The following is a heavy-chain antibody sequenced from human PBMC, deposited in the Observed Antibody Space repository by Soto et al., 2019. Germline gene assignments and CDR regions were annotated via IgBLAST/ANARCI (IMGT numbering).Heavy chain of an antibody. V-gene: IGHV2-5*02. J-gene: IGHJ4*02. D-gene: IGHD5-18*01. CDR3: AHRRRGFSSHFDY. CDR1: GFSLTTRGVG. Sequence: QITLKESGPALVKPTQTLTLTCTFSGFSLTTRGVGVGWFRQPPGKALEWLALIYWDDDKWYSPSLKTRLTXTXDTXKNQVALTMTTVDPVDTATYYCAHRRRGFSSHFDYWGQGTLVTVSS. CDR2: IYWDDDK.